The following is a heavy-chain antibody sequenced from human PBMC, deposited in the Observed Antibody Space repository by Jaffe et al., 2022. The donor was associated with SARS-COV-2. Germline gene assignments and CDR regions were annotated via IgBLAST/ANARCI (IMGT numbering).Heavy chain of an antibody. CDR1: GASISSYY. D-gene: IGHD2-15*01. J-gene: IGHJ4*02. V-gene: IGHV4-59*01. CDR3: ARGEVGYCSGGSCYVTRGIDY. Sequence: QVQLQESGPGLVKPSETLSLTCTVSGASISSYYWSWIRQSPERGLEWIGYIYHSGSTNYNPSLKSRATISIDISKNQFSLRLSSVTAADTAVYYCARGEVGYCSGGSCYVTRGIDYWGQGTLVTVSS. CDR2: IYHSGST.